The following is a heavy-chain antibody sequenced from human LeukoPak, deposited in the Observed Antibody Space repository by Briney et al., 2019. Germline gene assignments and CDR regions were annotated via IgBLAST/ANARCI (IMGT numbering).Heavy chain of an antibody. Sequence: SVTVSCKASGGTVSSYAISWVRQAPGQGLEWMGGIIPIFGTANYAQKFQGRVTITADESTSTAYMELSSLRSEDTAVHYCARDHPIRYLGFDPWGQGTLVTVSS. CDR3: ARDHPIRYLGFDP. V-gene: IGHV1-69*13. CDR1: GGTVSSYA. J-gene: IGHJ5*02. D-gene: IGHD3-9*01. CDR2: IIPIFGTA.